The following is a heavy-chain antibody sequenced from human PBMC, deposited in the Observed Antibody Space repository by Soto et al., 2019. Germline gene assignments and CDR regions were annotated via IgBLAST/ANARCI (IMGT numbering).Heavy chain of an antibody. CDR2: IYYSGST. Sequence: SETLSLTCTVSGGSISSYYWSWIRQPPGKGLEWIGYIYYSGSTNYNPSLKSRVTISVDTSKNQFSLKLSSVTAADTAVYYCARDLRYCSSTSCYRRFDPWGQGTLVTVSS. D-gene: IGHD2-2*01. CDR3: ARDLRYCSSTSCYRRFDP. CDR1: GGSISSYY. J-gene: IGHJ5*02. V-gene: IGHV4-59*01.